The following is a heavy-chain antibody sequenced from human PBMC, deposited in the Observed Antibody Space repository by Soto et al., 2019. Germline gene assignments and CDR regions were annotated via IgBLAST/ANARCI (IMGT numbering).Heavy chain of an antibody. J-gene: IGHJ5*02. CDR3: ARETHCSSTSCYGLGGCHLDP. Sequence: QVQLVQSGAEVKKPGSSVKVSCKASGGTFSSYAISWVRQAPGQGLEWMGGIIPIFGTANYAQKFQGRVTITADESTSTAYMELISLRSKDTAVYYWARETHCSSTSCYGLGGCHLDPWGQGPLVTVSS. CDR2: IIPIFGTA. V-gene: IGHV1-69*01. D-gene: IGHD2-2*01. CDR1: GGTFSSYA.